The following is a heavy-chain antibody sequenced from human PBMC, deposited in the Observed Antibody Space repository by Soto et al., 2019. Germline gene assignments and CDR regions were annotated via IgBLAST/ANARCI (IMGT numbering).Heavy chain of an antibody. D-gene: IGHD3-10*01. CDR3: AKDSVYYGLGSYNFVRAENWFGP. Sequence: QVQVVESGGGVVRPGRSLRLSCVVSGFTFNNYAMHWVRQAPGKGLEWVAMISHDGRRSHFADSMRGRITVSRDNSNNTLYLQVHSVRPEDTEVYYCAKDSVYYGLGSYNFVRAENWFGPWGQGTLVTVSS. CDR2: ISHDGRRS. J-gene: IGHJ5*02. CDR1: GFTFNNYA. V-gene: IGHV3-30*18.